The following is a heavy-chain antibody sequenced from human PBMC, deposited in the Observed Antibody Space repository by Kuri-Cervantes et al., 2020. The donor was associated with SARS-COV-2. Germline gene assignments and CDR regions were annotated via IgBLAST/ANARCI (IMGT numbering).Heavy chain of an antibody. CDR3: ARVGYSSGWYWHYFDY. D-gene: IGHD6-19*01. V-gene: IGHV3-11*05. CDR2: ISSSSSYT. CDR1: GFTFSDYY. Sequence: GESLKISCAASGFTFSDYYMSWIRQAPGKGLEWVSYISSSSSYTNYADSVKGRFTISRDNAKNSLYLQMNSLRAEDTAVYYCARVGYSSGWYWHYFDYWGQGTLVTVSS. J-gene: IGHJ4*02.